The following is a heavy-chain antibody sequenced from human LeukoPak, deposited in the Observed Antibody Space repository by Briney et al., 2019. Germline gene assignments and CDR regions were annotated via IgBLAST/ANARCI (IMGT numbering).Heavy chain of an antibody. V-gene: IGHV1-2*02. Sequence: ASVKVSCKASGYTFTGYYMHWVRQAPGQGLEWMGWINPNSGGTNYAQKFQGRVTITRDTSASTAYMELSSLRSEDTAVYYCARNWNGDYYYGMDVWGQGTTVTVSS. CDR2: INPNSGGT. CDR1: GYTFTGYY. D-gene: IGHD1-1*01. J-gene: IGHJ6*02. CDR3: ARNWNGDYYYGMDV.